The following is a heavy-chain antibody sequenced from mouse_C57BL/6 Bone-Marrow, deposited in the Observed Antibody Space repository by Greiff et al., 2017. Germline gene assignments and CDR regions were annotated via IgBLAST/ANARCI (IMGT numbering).Heavy chain of an antibody. J-gene: IGHJ1*03. D-gene: IGHD1-1*01. CDR2: ISSGSSTI. CDR1: GFTFSDYG. V-gene: IGHV5-17*01. CDR3: AYYGSSYGYWYCDV. Sequence: EVKLMESGGGLVKPGGSLKLSCAASGFTFSDYGMHWVRQAPEKGLEWVAYISSGSSTIYYADTVKGRFTISRDNAKNTLFLQMTSLRSEDTAMYYCAYYGSSYGYWYCDVWGTGTTVTVSS.